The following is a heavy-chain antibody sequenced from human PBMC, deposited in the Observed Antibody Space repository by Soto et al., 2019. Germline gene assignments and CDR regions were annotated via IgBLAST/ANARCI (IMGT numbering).Heavy chain of an antibody. Sequence: GGSLRLSCAVSGFSFGTYWMSWVRQAPGKGLECLASIKQDGSERYYLDSVKGRFTISRDNAKDSLSLQMNSLRGEDTAFYYCARDVGPITIFGEALSGYFDFWGQGTLVTVST. V-gene: IGHV3-7*03. CDR1: GFSFGTYW. D-gene: IGHD3-3*01. CDR3: ARDVGPITIFGEALSGYFDF. CDR2: IKQDGSER. J-gene: IGHJ4*02.